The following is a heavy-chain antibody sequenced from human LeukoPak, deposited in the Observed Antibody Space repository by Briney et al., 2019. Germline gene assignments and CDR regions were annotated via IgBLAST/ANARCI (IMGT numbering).Heavy chain of an antibody. D-gene: IGHD2-21*02. CDR3: ARLAVTAIPLAFDY. J-gene: IGHJ4*02. CDR2: IIPIFGTA. V-gene: IGHV1-69*13. CDR1: GGTFSSYA. Sequence: ASVTVSCKASGGTFSSYAISWVRQAPGQGLEWMGGIIPIFGTANYAQKFQGRVTITADESTSTAYMELSSLRSEDTAVYYCARLAVTAIPLAFDYWGQGTLVTVSS.